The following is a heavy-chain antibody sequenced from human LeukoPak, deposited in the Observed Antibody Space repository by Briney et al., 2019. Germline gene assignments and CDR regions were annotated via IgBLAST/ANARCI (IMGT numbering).Heavy chain of an antibody. J-gene: IGHJ3*02. D-gene: IGHD3-10*01. CDR1: GFTFSSYA. Sequence: GGSLRLSCVVSGFTFSSYAMTWVRQAPGKGLEWVSGISGSGGSTYYADSVKGRFTISRDNSKNTLYLQMNSLRVEDTAVYYCAREGTRRGNDAFDIWGQGTMVTVSS. CDR3: AREGTRRGNDAFDI. CDR2: ISGSGGST. V-gene: IGHV3-23*01.